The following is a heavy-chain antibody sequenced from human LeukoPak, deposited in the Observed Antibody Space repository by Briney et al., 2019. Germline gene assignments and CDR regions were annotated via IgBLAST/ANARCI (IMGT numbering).Heavy chain of an antibody. CDR2: ISAYNGNT. CDR3: VTYYYDSSGYPHLGNY. Sequence: PAASVKISCKASGYTFTSYGISWVRQAPGQGLEWMGWISAYNGNTNYAQKLQGRVTITTDTSTSTAYMELRSLRSDDTAVYYCVTYYYDSSGYPHLGNYWGQGTLVTVSS. D-gene: IGHD3-22*01. J-gene: IGHJ4*02. V-gene: IGHV1-18*01. CDR1: GYTFTSYG.